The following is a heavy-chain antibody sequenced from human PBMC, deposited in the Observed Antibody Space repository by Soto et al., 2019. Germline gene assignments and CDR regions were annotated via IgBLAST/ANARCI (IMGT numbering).Heavy chain of an antibody. CDR2: INAGNGNT. Sequence: QVQLVQSGAEVKKPGASVKVSCKASGYTFTSYAMHWVRQAPGQRLEWMGWINAGNGNTKYSQKFQGRVTIIRDTSARTAYMELSSLRSEDTAVYYCARGGDRQQLSTDWGQGTLVTVSS. CDR1: GYTFTSYA. J-gene: IGHJ4*02. V-gene: IGHV1-3*01. D-gene: IGHD6-13*01. CDR3: ARGGDRQQLSTD.